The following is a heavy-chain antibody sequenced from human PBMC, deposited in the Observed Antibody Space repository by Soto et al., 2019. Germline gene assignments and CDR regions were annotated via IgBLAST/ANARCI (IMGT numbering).Heavy chain of an antibody. J-gene: IGHJ6*02. D-gene: IGHD2-15*01. CDR3: ARVDCSGGSCYSDYYYGMDV. Sequence: EGSLRLSCAASGFTFSSYWMSWVRQAPGKGLEWVANIKQDGSEKYYVDSVKGRFTISRDNAKNSLYLQMNSLRAEDTAVYYCARVDCSGGSCYSDYYYGMDVWGQGTTVT. CDR2: IKQDGSEK. CDR1: GFTFSSYW. V-gene: IGHV3-7*01.